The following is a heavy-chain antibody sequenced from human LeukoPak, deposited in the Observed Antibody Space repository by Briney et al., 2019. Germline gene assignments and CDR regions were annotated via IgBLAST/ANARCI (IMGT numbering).Heavy chain of an antibody. Sequence: GGSLGLSCAASGFTFSSYNMNWVHQAPGKGLEWVSYISSSSSTIYYADSVKGRFTISRDNAKNSLYLQMNSLRAEDTAVYYCARFRYASTWPYGVDVWGQGTTVTVSS. J-gene: IGHJ6*02. CDR3: ARFRYASTWPYGVDV. CDR1: GFTFSSYN. D-gene: IGHD6-13*01. V-gene: IGHV3-48*04. CDR2: ISSSSSTI.